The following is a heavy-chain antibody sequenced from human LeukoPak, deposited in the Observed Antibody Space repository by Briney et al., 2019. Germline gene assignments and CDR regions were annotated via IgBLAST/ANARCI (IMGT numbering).Heavy chain of an antibody. CDR2: ISASGGST. Sequence: GGSLRLSCAASGFTFSSYAMSWVRQPPGKGLEWVSIISASGGSTYYADSVKGRFTISRDKSRNYLQMNSLRGDDTAIYYCAKDVRVGEYYGSGSYFDYWGQGTLVTVS. D-gene: IGHD3-10*01. CDR1: GFTFSSYA. V-gene: IGHV3-23*01. J-gene: IGHJ4*02. CDR3: AKDVRVGEYYGSGSYFDY.